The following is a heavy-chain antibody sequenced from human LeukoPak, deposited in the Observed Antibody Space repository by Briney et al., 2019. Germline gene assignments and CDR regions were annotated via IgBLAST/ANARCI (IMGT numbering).Heavy chain of an antibody. D-gene: IGHD4-11*01. CDR3: AKRSGVYSDNSGVFDY. Sequence: GGSLRLSCEASGFTFSSFAMNWVRQAPGKGLEWVSGIGGSGISRGYADSVKGRFTISRDNSKNTVLLQMDSLRAEDTAIYYCAKRSGVYSDNSGVFDYWGQGSLVTVSS. CDR2: IGGSGISR. V-gene: IGHV3-23*01. CDR1: GFTFSSFA. J-gene: IGHJ4*02.